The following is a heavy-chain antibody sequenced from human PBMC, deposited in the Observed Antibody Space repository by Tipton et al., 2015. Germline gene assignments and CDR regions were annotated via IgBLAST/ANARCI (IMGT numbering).Heavy chain of an antibody. J-gene: IGHJ2*01. V-gene: IGHV3-9*01. CDR1: GFTFDDYA. D-gene: IGHD6-13*01. CDR3: AKAPTGIASGGDRYFDL. CDR2: ISWNSGSI. Sequence: SLRLSCVASGFTFDDYATHWVRQAPGKGPEWVSGISWNSGSIRYADSVKGRFTISRDNAENSLYLQLNSLRSEDTALYYCAKAPTGIASGGDRYFDLWGRGTLVTVSS.